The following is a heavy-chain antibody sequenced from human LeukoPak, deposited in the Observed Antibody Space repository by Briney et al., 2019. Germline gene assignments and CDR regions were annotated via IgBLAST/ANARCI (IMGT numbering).Heavy chain of an antibody. Sequence: SETLSLTCTVSGGSISSYYWTWIRQPPGKGLEWIGYIYYSGSTYYNPSLKSRVTISVDTSKNQFSLKLSSVTAADTAVYYCASMVRGVIDYWGQGTLVTVSS. CDR1: GGSISSYY. V-gene: IGHV4-59*06. D-gene: IGHD3-10*01. J-gene: IGHJ4*02. CDR3: ASMVRGVIDY. CDR2: IYYSGST.